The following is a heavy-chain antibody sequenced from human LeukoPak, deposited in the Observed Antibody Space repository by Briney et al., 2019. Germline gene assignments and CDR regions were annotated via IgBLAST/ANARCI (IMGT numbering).Heavy chain of an antibody. CDR1: GGSFSGYY. Sequence: SETLSLTCAVYGGSFSGYYWSWIRQPPGKGLEWIGEINHSGSTNYNPSLKSRVTISVDTSKNQFSLKLSSVTAADTAVYYCARGLRLGPFDYWGQGTLVTVSS. CDR2: INHSGST. J-gene: IGHJ4*02. V-gene: IGHV4-34*01. CDR3: ARGLRLGPFDY. D-gene: IGHD1-26*01.